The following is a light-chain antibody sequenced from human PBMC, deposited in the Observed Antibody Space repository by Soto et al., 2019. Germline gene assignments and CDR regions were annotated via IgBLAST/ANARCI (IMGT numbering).Light chain of an antibody. CDR3: CSYAGSYTL. CDR1: SIDVGGYNY. CDR2: DVS. Sequence: QSALTQPRSVSGSPGQSVTISCTGTSIDVGGYNYVSWYQQHPGKAPKLMIYDVSKRPSGVPDRFSGSKSGNTASLTISGLQAEDEADYYCCSYAGSYTLLGTGTKATVL. J-gene: IGLJ1*01. V-gene: IGLV2-11*01.